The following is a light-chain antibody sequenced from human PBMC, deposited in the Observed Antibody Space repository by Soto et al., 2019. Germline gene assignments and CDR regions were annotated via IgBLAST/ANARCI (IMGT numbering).Light chain of an antibody. J-gene: IGKJ1*01. CDR3: QQYRTWLWT. V-gene: IGKV3-15*01. CDR2: GAF. CDR1: QSVDSK. Sequence: EIVMTQSPATLSVSPGERATLSCRASQSVDSKLAWYHQKPGQGPRLLLYGAFSRVTGIPARCSGSGSGTEYTLTISSLQSEDLGVYCWQQYRTWLWTFGQGTKVEV.